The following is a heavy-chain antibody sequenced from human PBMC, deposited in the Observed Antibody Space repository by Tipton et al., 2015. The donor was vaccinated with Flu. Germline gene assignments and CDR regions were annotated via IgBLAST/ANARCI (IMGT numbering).Heavy chain of an antibody. D-gene: IGHD4-11*01. CDR3: ARRDYSNYVSDPKNWFDP. CDR1: GDSIRSSNYY. J-gene: IGHJ5*02. V-gene: IGHV4-39*07. Sequence: GLVKPSETLSLTCGVSGDSIRSSNYYWGWIRQPPGKGLEWIGNTFHNGNTYLNPSLKSRVTMSIDTSKNQFSLKLSSVTASDTAVYYCARRDYSNYVSDPKNWFDPWGQGTLVTVSS. CDR2: TFHNGNT.